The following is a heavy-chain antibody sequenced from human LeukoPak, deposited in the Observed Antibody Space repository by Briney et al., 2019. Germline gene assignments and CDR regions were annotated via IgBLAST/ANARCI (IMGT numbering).Heavy chain of an antibody. CDR2: ISRNSSRI. V-gene: IGHV3-9*01. Sequence: GRSLRLSCAASGFTFDDYAIRWVRQAPGKGLEWVSGISRNSSRIVYADSMKGRFTISRDNAKISLYLQMNGLRAEDTALYYCARIWGSPPYFDYWGQGTLVTVSS. J-gene: IGHJ4*02. D-gene: IGHD3-16*01. CDR1: GFTFDDYA. CDR3: ARIWGSPPYFDY.